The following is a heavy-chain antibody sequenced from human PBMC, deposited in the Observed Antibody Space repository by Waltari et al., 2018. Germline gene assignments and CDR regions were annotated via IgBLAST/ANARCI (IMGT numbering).Heavy chain of an antibody. Sequence: QLQLQESGPGLAKPSETLSLTCTVSGGSLSSSSYFWAWLRQPPGKGLEWIGSIYYSGSTYYNLSLKSRVTISVDRSTNQVSLKLTSVTAADTAVYFCAREVPRNGYIGLIYYYMDVWGKGTTVTVSS. CDR1: GGSLSSSSYF. D-gene: IGHD5-12*01. CDR2: IYYSGST. V-gene: IGHV4-39*01. J-gene: IGHJ6*03. CDR3: AREVPRNGYIGLIYYYMDV.